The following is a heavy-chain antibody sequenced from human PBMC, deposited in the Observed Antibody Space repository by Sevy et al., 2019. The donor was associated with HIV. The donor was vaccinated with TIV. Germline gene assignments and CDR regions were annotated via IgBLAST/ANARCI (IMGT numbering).Heavy chain of an antibody. CDR3: ARDRVTIFGVTIDYYFDC. CDR2: IYDSGSA. CDR1: GDSISNYY. Sequence: SETLSLTCTVSGDSISNYYWSWIRQPAGKGLEWIGRIYDSGSATYNPSLESRVTMSADTTKYQLSLKFNSVTAADTAVYYCARDRVTIFGVTIDYYFDCWGQGTLVTVSS. J-gene: IGHJ4*02. D-gene: IGHD3-3*01. V-gene: IGHV4-4*07.